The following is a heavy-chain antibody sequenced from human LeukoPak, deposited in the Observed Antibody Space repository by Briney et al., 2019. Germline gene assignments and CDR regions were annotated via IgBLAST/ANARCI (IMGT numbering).Heavy chain of an antibody. CDR1: GFTFSGYW. J-gene: IGHJ5*02. D-gene: IGHD4-17*01. V-gene: IGHV3-7*01. Sequence: GGSLRLSCAASGFTFSGYWMSWVRQAPGKGLECVANIKEDGSEKFYVDSVKGRFTISRENAENSLFSQMNSLRAETPVVYSFGRGHYGDYACGQGTPVTVSS. CDR3: GRGHYGDYA. CDR2: IKEDGSEK.